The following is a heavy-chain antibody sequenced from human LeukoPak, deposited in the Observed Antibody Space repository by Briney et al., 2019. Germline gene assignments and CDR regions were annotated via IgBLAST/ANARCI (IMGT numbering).Heavy chain of an antibody. V-gene: IGHV3-53*01. D-gene: IGHD3-10*01. CDR3: ASSGVVSPRRSMNN. CDR1: GFNVSSNY. J-gene: IGHJ6*02. Sequence: GGSLRLSCAAAGFNVSSNYMSWVRQAAGKGLEWVSFIYSGGSTYYADSVKGRFPLSRRNAQTTRYLQMNSLRAEDTAAYYCASSGVVSPRRSMNNWGHGTTVTVSS. CDR2: IYSGGST.